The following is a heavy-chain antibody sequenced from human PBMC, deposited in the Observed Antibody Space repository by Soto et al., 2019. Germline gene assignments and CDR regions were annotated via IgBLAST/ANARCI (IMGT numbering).Heavy chain of an antibody. Sequence: ASVKVSCKASGGTFSSYAISWVRQAPGQGLEWMGGIIPIFGTANYAQKFQGRVTITADESTSTAYMELSSLRSEDTAVYYCARDRVECGGDCYASGGSRAFDIWGQGTMVTVSS. V-gene: IGHV1-69*13. J-gene: IGHJ3*02. CDR2: IIPIFGTA. CDR3: ARDRVECGGDCYASGGSRAFDI. D-gene: IGHD2-21*02. CDR1: GGTFSSYA.